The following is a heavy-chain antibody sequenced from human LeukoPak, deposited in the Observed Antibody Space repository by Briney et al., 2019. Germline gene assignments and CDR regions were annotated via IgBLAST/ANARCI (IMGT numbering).Heavy chain of an antibody. CDR3: AREGAHCSSSSCYGLRAFDI. D-gene: IGHD2-2*01. J-gene: IGHJ3*02. CDR2: IKSDGGT. V-gene: IGHV3-74*01. Sequence: GGCETLSCAASGFTFSTYWMHWVRHAPGKGLVWVSRIKSDGGTNYADSVKGRFTISRDNAKNSLYLQMNSLRAEDTAVYYCAREGAHCSSSSCYGLRAFDIWGQGTMVTVSS. CDR1: GFTFSTYW.